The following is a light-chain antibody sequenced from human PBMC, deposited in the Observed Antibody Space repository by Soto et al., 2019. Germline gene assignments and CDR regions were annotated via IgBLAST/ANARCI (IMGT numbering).Light chain of an antibody. CDR3: GTWDTSLSAGQGV. CDR2: DNN. Sequence: QSVLTQPPSVSAATGQKVTISCSGSSSNIGKNYVSWYQQLPGTAPKLLIYDNNKRPSGIPDRFSGSKSGTSATLGITGLQTGDEADYYCGTWDTSLSAGQGVFGGGTKLTVL. CDR1: SSNIGKNY. V-gene: IGLV1-51*01. J-gene: IGLJ2*01.